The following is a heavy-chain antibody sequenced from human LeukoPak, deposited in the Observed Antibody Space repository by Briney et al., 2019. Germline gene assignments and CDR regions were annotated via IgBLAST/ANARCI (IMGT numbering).Heavy chain of an antibody. Sequence: TGGSLRLSCTVSGFTVSSNSMSWVRQAPGKGLEWVSAISGSGGSTYYADSVKGRFTISRDNSKNTLYLQMNSLRAEDTAVYYCAKDHEYYDILTGYSPDAFDIWGQGTMVTVSS. J-gene: IGHJ3*02. V-gene: IGHV3-23*01. CDR3: AKDHEYYDILTGYSPDAFDI. CDR2: ISGSGGST. D-gene: IGHD3-9*01. CDR1: GFTVSSNS.